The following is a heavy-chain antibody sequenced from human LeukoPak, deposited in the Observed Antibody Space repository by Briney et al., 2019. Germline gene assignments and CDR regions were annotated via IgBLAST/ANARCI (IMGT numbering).Heavy chain of an antibody. Sequence: GGSLRLSCAASGFTFSSYWMSWVRQAPGKGLEWVANIKQDGSEKYYVDSVKGRFTISRDNAKNSLYLQMNSLRAEDTAVYYCARDYSSYDILTGYYKGYYFDYWGQGTLVTVSS. D-gene: IGHD3-9*01. CDR3: ARDYSSYDILTGYYKGYYFDY. CDR2: IKQDGSEK. V-gene: IGHV3-7*01. CDR1: GFTFSSYW. J-gene: IGHJ4*02.